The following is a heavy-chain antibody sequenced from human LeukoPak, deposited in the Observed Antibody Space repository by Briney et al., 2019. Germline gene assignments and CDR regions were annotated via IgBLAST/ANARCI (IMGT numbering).Heavy chain of an antibody. V-gene: IGHV4-4*02. D-gene: IGHD6-6*01. CDR3: ARRVGSSDCFDY. J-gene: IGHJ4*02. Sequence: NPSETLSLTCAVSGGSISSSNWWSWIRQPPGKGLEWIGEIYRSGSTNYNPSLKSLVTISVDKSKTQFSLNLYSVTAADTAVYYCARRVGSSDCFDYWGQGTLVTVSS. CDR1: GGSISSSNW. CDR2: IYRSGST.